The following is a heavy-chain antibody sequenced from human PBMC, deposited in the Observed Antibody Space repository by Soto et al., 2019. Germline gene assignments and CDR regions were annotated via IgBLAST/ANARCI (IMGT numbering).Heavy chain of an antibody. CDR2: ISSSSSTI. V-gene: IGHV3-48*02. Sequence: PGGSLRLSCAASGFTFSSYSMNWVRQAPGKGLEWVSYISSSSSTIYYADSVKGRFTISRDNAKSSLYLQMNSLRDEDTAVYYCASSESYYYYYGMDVWGQGTTVTVSS. CDR1: GFTFSSYS. J-gene: IGHJ6*02. CDR3: ASSESYYYYYGMDV.